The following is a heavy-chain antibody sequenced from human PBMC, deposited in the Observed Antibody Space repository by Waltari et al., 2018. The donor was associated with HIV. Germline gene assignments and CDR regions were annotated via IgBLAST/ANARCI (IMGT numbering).Heavy chain of an antibody. CDR2: SNPNSRTL. CDR1: AVSISSHA. J-gene: IGHJ6*02. V-gene: IGHV1-69*12. Sequence: QVQLVQSGAEVKKPGSSVKVSCTANAVSISSHAPNRVRQAPGQGLEWRGWSNPNSRTLNNAQKFEGLVPIIADESTHTGYLDLSRVKTEDTASSYYGRRTGSCSTTSYITWGMDVWGQGTTVTVS. CDR3: GRRTGSCSTTSYITWGMDV. D-gene: IGHD2-2*01.